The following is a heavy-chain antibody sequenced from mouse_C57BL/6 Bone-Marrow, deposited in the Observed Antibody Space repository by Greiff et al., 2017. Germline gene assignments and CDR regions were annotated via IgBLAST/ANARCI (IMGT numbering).Heavy chain of an antibody. CDR3: TEDGYYGFAY. D-gene: IGHD2-3*01. V-gene: IGHV1-5*01. CDR2: IYPGNSDT. J-gene: IGHJ3*01. Sequence: EVQLQESGTVLARPGASVKMSCKTSGYTFTSYWMHWVKQRPGQGLEWIGAIYPGNSDTSYNQKFKGKAKLPAVTSASTAYMELSSLTNEDSAVYYCTEDGYYGFAYWGQGTLVTVSA. CDR1: GYTFTSYW.